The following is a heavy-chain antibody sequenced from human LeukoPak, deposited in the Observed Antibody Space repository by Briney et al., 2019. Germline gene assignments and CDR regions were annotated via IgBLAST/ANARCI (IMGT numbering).Heavy chain of an antibody. D-gene: IGHD3-22*01. CDR3: ARDGLIYDSSGYSYFDY. Sequence: GGSLRLSCAASGYTFSSYAMHWVRQAPGKGLEWVAVISYDGSNKYYADSVKGRFTISRDNSKNTLYLQMNSLRVEDTAVYYCARDGLIYDSSGYSYFDYWGQGTLVTVSS. CDR2: ISYDGSNK. CDR1: GYTFSSYA. V-gene: IGHV3-30-3*01. J-gene: IGHJ4*02.